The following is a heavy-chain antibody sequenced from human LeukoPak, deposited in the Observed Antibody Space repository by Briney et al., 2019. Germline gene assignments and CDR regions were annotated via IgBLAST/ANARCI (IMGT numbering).Heavy chain of an antibody. Sequence: SETLSLTCAVSGVSISSSNWWNWVRQPPGKGLEWIGEIYHSGSTNYNPSLKSRVTISVDTSKNQFSLKLSSVTAADTAVYYCARGVFSYSSGWYKSGYFDYWGQGTLVTVSS. CDR2: IYHSGST. J-gene: IGHJ4*02. CDR3: ARGVFSYSSGWYKSGYFDY. D-gene: IGHD6-19*01. V-gene: IGHV4-4*02. CDR1: GVSISSSNW.